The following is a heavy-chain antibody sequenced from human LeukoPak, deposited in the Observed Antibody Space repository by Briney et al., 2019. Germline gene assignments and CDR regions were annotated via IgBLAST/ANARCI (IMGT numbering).Heavy chain of an antibody. CDR3: AKSDSSGYSTANWFDP. CDR1: GFTFSSYG. J-gene: IGHJ5*02. V-gene: IGHV3-23*01. Sequence: PGRSLRLSCAASGFTFSSYGMHWVRQAPGKGLEWVSAISGSGGSTYYADSVKGRFTISRDNSKNTLYLQMNSLRAEDTAVYYCAKSDSSGYSTANWFDPWGQGTLVTVSS. CDR2: ISGSGGST. D-gene: IGHD3-22*01.